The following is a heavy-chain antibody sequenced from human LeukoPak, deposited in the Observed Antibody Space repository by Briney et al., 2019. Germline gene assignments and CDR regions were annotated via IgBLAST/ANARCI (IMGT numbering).Heavy chain of an antibody. CDR2: IYYSGST. CDR1: GGSISSYY. CDR3: ASLGHCSGGSCYYFDY. D-gene: IGHD2-15*01. J-gene: IGHJ4*02. V-gene: IGHV4-59*01. Sequence: SETLSLTCTVSGGSISSYYWSWIRQPPGKGLEWIGYIYYSGSTNYNPSLKSRVTISVDTSKNQFSLRLSSVTAADTAVYYCASLGHCSGGSCYYFDYWGQGTLVTVSS.